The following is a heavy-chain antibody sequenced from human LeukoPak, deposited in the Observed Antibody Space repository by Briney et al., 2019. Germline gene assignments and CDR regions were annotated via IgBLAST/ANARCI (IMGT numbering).Heavy chain of an antibody. CDR3: ARDRTPHGGNSGTDY. J-gene: IGHJ4*02. D-gene: IGHD4-23*01. CDR1: GYTFASYF. Sequence: ASVKVSCKASGYTFASYFVHWVRQAPGQGPEWMGIFNPSSGDATYAQKFQGRVAMTRDSSTSTVYMELSSLRSEDTAVYYCARDRTPHGGNSGTDYWGQGTLVTVSS. CDR2: FNPSSGDA. V-gene: IGHV1-46*01.